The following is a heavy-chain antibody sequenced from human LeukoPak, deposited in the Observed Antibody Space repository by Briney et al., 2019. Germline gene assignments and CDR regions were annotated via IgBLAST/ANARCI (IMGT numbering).Heavy chain of an antibody. D-gene: IGHD6-13*01. Sequence: PSETLSLTCAVYGGSFTTYYGTWIRQPPGKGLEWIGEINLRGTTNYNPSLKSRVTISLDTSKNQFSLKLSSVTAADTAVYYCARVRYSSSWYYYYYMDVWGKGTTVTVSS. CDR3: ARVRYSSSWYYYYYMDV. CDR2: INLRGTT. CDR1: GGSFTTYY. V-gene: IGHV4-34*01. J-gene: IGHJ6*03.